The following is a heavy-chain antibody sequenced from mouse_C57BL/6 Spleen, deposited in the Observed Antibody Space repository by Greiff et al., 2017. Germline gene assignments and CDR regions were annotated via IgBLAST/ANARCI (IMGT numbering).Heavy chain of an antibody. CDR2: ISSGSSTI. V-gene: IGHV5-17*01. CDR3: ARALAFSSYYAMDY. J-gene: IGHJ4*01. CDR1: GFTFSDYG. Sequence: EVMLVESGGGLVKPGGSLKLSCAASGFTFSDYGMHWVRQAPEKGLEWVAYISSGSSTIYYADTVKGRFTISRDNAKNTLFLQMTSLRSEDTAMYYCARALAFSSYYAMDYWGQGTSVTVSS.